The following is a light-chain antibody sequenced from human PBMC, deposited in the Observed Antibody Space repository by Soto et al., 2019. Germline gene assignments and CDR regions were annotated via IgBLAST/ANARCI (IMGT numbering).Light chain of an antibody. CDR3: QQYGSSSFT. V-gene: IGKV3-20*01. CDR2: AAS. CDR1: QSVSSSY. Sequence: EIVLTQSPGTLSLSPGERATLSCRASQSVSSSYLAWYQQKPGQAPKRLIYAASIRATDIPDRFSGSGSGTDFTLTITGLEPDAFAVFYCQQYGSSSFTFGQGTRLEIK. J-gene: IGKJ5*01.